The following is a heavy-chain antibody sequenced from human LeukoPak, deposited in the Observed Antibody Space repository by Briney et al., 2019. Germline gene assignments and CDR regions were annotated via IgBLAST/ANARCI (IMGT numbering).Heavy chain of an antibody. D-gene: IGHD4-11*01. Sequence: GGSLRLSCAASGFTFNLYNMNWVRQAPGKGLEWVSSISSSSSYIYYADSVQGRFTISRDNAKNSLYLQMNSLRPEDTAIYYCARVFTGLTKGLFDYWGQGAPVTVSS. CDR3: ARVFTGLTKGLFDY. J-gene: IGHJ4*02. CDR1: GFTFNLYN. CDR2: ISSSSSYI. V-gene: IGHV3-21*01.